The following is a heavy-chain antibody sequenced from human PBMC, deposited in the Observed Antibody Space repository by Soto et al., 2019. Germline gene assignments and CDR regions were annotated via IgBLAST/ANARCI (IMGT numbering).Heavy chain of an antibody. Sequence: SETLSLTCTVSGGSISSGDYYWGWIRQPPGKGLEWIGSIYYSGSTYYNPSLKSRVTISVDTSKNQFSLKLSSVTAADTAVYYCASPGGASLGFDYWGQGTLVTVSS. CDR3: ASPGGASLGFDY. CDR2: IYYSGST. J-gene: IGHJ4*02. V-gene: IGHV4-39*01. CDR1: GGSISSGDYY. D-gene: IGHD1-26*01.